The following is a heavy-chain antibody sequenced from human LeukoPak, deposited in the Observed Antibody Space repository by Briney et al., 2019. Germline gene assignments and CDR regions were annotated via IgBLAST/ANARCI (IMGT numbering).Heavy chain of an antibody. V-gene: IGHV4-39*01. D-gene: IGHD2-2*01. CDR2: IYYSGRT. CDR1: GGSISSSGYY. Sequence: SETLSLTCTVSGGSISSSGYYWGWIRQPPGKGLEWIGSIYYSGRTYYNPSLKSRVIISVDMSKNEFSLKLNSVTAADTAVYYCARGAYCTSASCLETPYYFDCWGQGTLVTVSS. CDR3: ARGAYCTSASCLETPYYFDC. J-gene: IGHJ4*02.